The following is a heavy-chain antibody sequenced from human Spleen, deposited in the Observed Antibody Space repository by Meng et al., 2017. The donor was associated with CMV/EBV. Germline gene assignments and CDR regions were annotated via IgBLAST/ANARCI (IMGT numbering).Heavy chain of an antibody. CDR1: GFTFTNSY. J-gene: IGHJ4*02. CDR2: IQTIAEGGTT. V-gene: IGHV3-15*07. Sequence: AASGFTFTNSYMTWVRQAPGKGLEWVGRIQTIAEGGTTDYIAPVKGRFTISRDDSENTVYLQMNSLKTEDTAVYYCTSGNGKSDCDYWGQGTLVTVSS. CDR3: TSGNGKSDCDY.